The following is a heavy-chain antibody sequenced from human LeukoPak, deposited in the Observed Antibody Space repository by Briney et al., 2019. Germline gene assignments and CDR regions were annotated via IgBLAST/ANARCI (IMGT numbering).Heavy chain of an antibody. CDR2: IYYSGST. D-gene: IGHD3-3*01. Sequence: SETLSLTCTVSGDSISRNYWTWIRQPPGKGLEWIGYIYYSGSTNYNPSLKSRVTISIDTSKNQFSLKLSSVTAADTAVYYCARGPLLEWLLHAFDIWGQGTMVTVSS. CDR3: ARGPLLEWLLHAFDI. CDR1: GDSISRNY. V-gene: IGHV4-59*01. J-gene: IGHJ3*02.